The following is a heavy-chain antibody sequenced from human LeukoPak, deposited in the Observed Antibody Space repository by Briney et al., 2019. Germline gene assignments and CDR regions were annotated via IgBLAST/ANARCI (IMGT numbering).Heavy chain of an antibody. J-gene: IGHJ4*02. CDR2: IYSGGST. CDR3: AKDEIGAVAGLLDY. Sequence: GGSLRLSCAASGFTVSSNYMSWVRQAPGKGLEWVSVIYSGGSTYYADSVKGRFTISRHNSKNTLYLQMNSLRAEDTAVYYCAKDEIGAVAGLLDYWGQGILVTVSS. D-gene: IGHD6-19*01. CDR1: GFTVSSNY. V-gene: IGHV3-53*04.